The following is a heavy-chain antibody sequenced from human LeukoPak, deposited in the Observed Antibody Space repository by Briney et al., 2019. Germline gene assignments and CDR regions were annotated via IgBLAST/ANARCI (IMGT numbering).Heavy chain of an antibody. CDR2: TYYSGST. Sequence: SETLSLTCTVSGGSISSYYWSWIRQPPGKGLEWIGYTYYSGSTNYNPSLKSRVTISVDTSKNQFSLKLSSVTAADTAVYYCARDGYGDYIYYYMDVWGKGTTVTVSS. V-gene: IGHV4-59*01. CDR1: GGSISSYY. D-gene: IGHD5-12*01. CDR3: ARDGYGDYIYYYMDV. J-gene: IGHJ6*03.